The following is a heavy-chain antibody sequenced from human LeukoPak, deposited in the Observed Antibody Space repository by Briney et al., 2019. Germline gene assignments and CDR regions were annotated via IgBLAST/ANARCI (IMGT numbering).Heavy chain of an antibody. V-gene: IGHV4-34*01. CDR2: INHSGST. Sequence: SETLSLTCAVYGGSFSGYYWSWIRQPPGKGLEWIGEINHSGSTNYNPSLKSRVTISVDTSKNQFSLKLSSVTAADTAMYYCARGSDYYDSSGLFPHDYWGQGTLVTVSS. CDR3: ARGSDYYDSSGLFPHDY. CDR1: GGSFSGYY. D-gene: IGHD3-22*01. J-gene: IGHJ4*02.